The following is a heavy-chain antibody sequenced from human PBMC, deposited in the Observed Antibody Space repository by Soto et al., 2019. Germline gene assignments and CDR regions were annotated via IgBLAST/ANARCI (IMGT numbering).Heavy chain of an antibody. Sequence: EVPLVESGGGLVQPGGSLRLSCAASGFTFSSYSMNWVRQAPGKGLEWVSYISSSSSTIYYADSVKGRFTISRDNAKNSLYLQMNSLRAEDTAVYYCARDRTVLWFGEQDDYWGQGTLVTVSS. CDR3: ARDRTVLWFGEQDDY. CDR2: ISSSSSTI. D-gene: IGHD3-10*01. J-gene: IGHJ4*02. CDR1: GFTFSSYS. V-gene: IGHV3-48*01.